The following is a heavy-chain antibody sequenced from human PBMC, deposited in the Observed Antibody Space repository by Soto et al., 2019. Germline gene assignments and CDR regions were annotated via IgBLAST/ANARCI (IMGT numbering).Heavy chain of an antibody. Sequence: QVQLQESGPGLVKPSETLSLTCTVSGASISPYYWTWIRQPPGKELEWIGYVYYTGSTNYSPSLESRVTMSLDTSKSQCSLMLTSVTAADTAVYYCARHHEYCSGGTCYVVDYWGPGTRVTVSS. V-gene: IGHV4-59*08. CDR3: ARHHEYCSGGTCYVVDY. CDR2: VYYTGST. CDR1: GASISPYY. J-gene: IGHJ4*02. D-gene: IGHD2-15*01.